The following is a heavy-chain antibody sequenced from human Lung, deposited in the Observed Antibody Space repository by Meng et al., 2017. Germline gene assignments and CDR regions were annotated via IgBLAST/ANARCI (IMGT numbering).Heavy chain of an antibody. D-gene: IGHD3-9*01. Sequence: EVHLGEAGGDLVKPGGSLRLSFAASGFYFSNAWMSWVRQAPGKGLEWVGRIKSNTDGGTAEYAAPVTGRFTISRDDSKSTLYLQLSGLTTDDTGVYYCSWDDRAVSDYWGQGTLVTVSS. V-gene: IGHV3-15*01. J-gene: IGHJ4*02. CDR2: IKSNTDGGTA. CDR3: SWDDRAVSDY. CDR1: GFYFSNAW.